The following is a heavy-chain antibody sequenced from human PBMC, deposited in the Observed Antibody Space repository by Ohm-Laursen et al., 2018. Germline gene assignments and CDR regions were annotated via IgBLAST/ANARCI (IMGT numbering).Heavy chain of an antibody. CDR2: ISSNGGST. D-gene: IGHD3-22*01. V-gene: IGHV3-64*01. Sequence: SLRLSCAASGFTFSSYAMHWVRQAPGKGLEYVSAISSNGGSTYYANSVKGRFTISRDNSKNTLYLQMNSLRAEDTAVYYCAKTSGGYYLFDYWGQGTLVTVSS. J-gene: IGHJ4*02. CDR3: AKTSGGYYLFDY. CDR1: GFTFSSYA.